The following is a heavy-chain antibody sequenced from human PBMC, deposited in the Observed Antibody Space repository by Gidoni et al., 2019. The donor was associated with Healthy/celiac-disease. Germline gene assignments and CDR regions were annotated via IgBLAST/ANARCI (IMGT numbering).Heavy chain of an antibody. Sequence: QVQLVESGGGVVQPGRSLRLSCAASGFTFSSYGMHWGRQAPGKGLEWVAVISYDGSNKYYADSVTGRFTISRDNSKNTLYLQMNSLRAEDTSVYYCASIAAQGLRDFDYWGQGTLVTVSS. CDR3: ASIAAQGLRDFDY. J-gene: IGHJ4*02. CDR2: ISYDGSNK. V-gene: IGHV3-30*03. D-gene: IGHD6-6*01. CDR1: GFTFSSYG.